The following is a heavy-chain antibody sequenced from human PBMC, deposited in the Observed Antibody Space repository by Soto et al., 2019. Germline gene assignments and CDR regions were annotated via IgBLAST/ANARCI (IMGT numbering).Heavy chain of an antibody. CDR3: ARATYYDESGYGLDV. D-gene: IGHD3-22*01. J-gene: IGHJ6*02. V-gene: IGHV3-33*01. CDR1: GFTFSSYG. CDR2: IWYDGSNK. Sequence: GGSLRLSCAASGFTFSSYGMHWVRQAPGKGLEWVAVIWYDGSNKYYADSVKGRFTIYRDNSKNTLYLQMNSLRAEDTAVYHCARATYYDESGYGLDVWGQGTTVTVSS.